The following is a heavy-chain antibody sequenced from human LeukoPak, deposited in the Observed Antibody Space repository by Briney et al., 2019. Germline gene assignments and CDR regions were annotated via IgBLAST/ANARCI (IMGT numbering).Heavy chain of an antibody. D-gene: IGHD2-2*02. CDR1: GYTFSDLW. V-gene: IGHV5-51*01. Sequence: ASVKVSCKASGYTFSDLWIGWVRQMPGQGLEWMGSVYPADSDTRYSPSFEGHVTISADKSTNTAFLQWNSLQSSDSGIYFCARTQGLYGAADYWGQGTLVISSS. J-gene: IGHJ4*02. CDR2: VYPADSDT. CDR3: ARTQGLYGAADY.